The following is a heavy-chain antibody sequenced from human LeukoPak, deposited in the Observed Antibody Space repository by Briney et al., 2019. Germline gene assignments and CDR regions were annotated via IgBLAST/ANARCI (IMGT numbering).Heavy chain of an antibody. V-gene: IGHV3-30*18. Sequence: GGSLRLSCAASGSTFNTFGIHWVRQAPGKGLDWVAFISYDGNKEYYADSVKGRFTISRDNSKNTLYLQMNSLRAEDTAVYYCAKGSGDSSGWFQLFDYWGQGTLVTVSS. CDR2: ISYDGNKE. J-gene: IGHJ4*02. D-gene: IGHD6-19*01. CDR1: GSTFNTFG. CDR3: AKGSGDSSGWFQLFDY.